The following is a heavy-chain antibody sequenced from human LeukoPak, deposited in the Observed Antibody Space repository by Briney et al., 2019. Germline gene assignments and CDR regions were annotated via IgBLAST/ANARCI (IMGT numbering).Heavy chain of an antibody. J-gene: IGHJ4*02. CDR3: AKTNVAVAGTYYFDY. Sequence: GGSLRLSCAASGFTFSSYAMSWVRQAPGKGLEWVPAISGSGGSTYYADSVKGRFTISRDNSKNTLYLQMNSLRAEDTAVYYCAKTNVAVAGTYYFDYWGQGTLVTVSS. D-gene: IGHD6-19*01. CDR2: ISGSGGST. CDR1: GFTFSSYA. V-gene: IGHV3-23*01.